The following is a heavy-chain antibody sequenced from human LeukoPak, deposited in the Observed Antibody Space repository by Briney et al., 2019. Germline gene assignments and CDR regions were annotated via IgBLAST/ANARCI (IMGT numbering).Heavy chain of an antibody. CDR2: ITPLFGTA. D-gene: IGHD4-17*01. Sequence: SVKVSCKASGGTFSKYTISWVRQRPGQGLEWMGGITPLFGTANYAQKFQGRVTITADESASTAYMELSSLRSEDTAVYYCATGPNDYGESRDYWGQGTLVTVSS. V-gene: IGHV1-69*13. CDR1: GGTFSKYT. CDR3: ATGPNDYGESRDY. J-gene: IGHJ4*02.